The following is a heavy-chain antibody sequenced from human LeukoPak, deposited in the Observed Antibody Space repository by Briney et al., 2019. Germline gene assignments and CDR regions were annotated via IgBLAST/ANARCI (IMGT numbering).Heavy chain of an antibody. V-gene: IGHV4-59*08. CDR1: GDSITNHY. CDR2: IYYNGII. CDR3: ARHYSSGWYVSFDY. D-gene: IGHD6-19*01. J-gene: IGHJ4*02. Sequence: SETLSLTCIVSGDSITNHYWSLIRRPPGKGLEWIGYIYYNGIINYNPSLKSRVTISVDTSKNQFSLKLSSVTAADTAVYCCARHYSSGWYVSFDYWGQGTLVTVSS.